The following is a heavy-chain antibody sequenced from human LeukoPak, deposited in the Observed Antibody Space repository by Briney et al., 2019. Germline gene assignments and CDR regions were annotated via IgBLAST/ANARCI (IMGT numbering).Heavy chain of an antibody. V-gene: IGHV1-2*02. Sequence: VSVKVSCKASGYSLTGYYMHWLRQAPGQGLEWMGWINPNSGDTGYAQKFQGRVTMTRDMSISTIYMELTRLRSDDTALYYCARWDGYSRSPDYWGQGTLVTVSS. CDR2: INPNSGDT. CDR3: ARWDGYSRSPDY. CDR1: GYSLTGYY. J-gene: IGHJ4*02. D-gene: IGHD5-12*01.